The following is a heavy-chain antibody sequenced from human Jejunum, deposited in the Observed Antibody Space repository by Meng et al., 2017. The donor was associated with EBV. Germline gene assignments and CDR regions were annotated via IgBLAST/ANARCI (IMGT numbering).Heavy chain of an antibody. CDR1: GYTFSNYW. CDR3: SRDLRGPFDY. J-gene: IGHJ4*02. CDR2: INEDGTHT. V-gene: IGHV3-74*01. Sequence: EVQLVGSGGGLVQPGGSLRLSCVGSGYTFSNYWMHWVRQTPGKGLVWVSRINEDGTHTDYADSVKGRFTISRDNAKNTLTLQMNSLRVEDTAVYYCSRDLRGPFDYWGQGTLVTVSS. D-gene: IGHD3-16*01.